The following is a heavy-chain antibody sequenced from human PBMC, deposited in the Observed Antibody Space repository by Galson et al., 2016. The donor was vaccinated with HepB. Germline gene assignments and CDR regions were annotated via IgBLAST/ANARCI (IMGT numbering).Heavy chain of an antibody. V-gene: IGHV3-13*01. CDR3: ARGKFDCSGGTCHYYGMDV. J-gene: IGHJ6*04. D-gene: IGHD2-15*01. CDR1: GFIVSDNY. Sequence: SLRLSCAASGFIVSDNYVHWVRQATGKGLEWVSAIGTAGDTYYPGSVRGRFTISRENSKNSLYLQMNSLTAGDTAVYYCARGKFDCSGGTCHYYGMDVWGKGTTVTVSS. CDR2: IGTAGDT.